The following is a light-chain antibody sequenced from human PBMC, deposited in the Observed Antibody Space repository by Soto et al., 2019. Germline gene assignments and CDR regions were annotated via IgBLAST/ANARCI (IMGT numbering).Light chain of an antibody. J-gene: IGKJ1*01. CDR2: KAS. V-gene: IGKV1-5*03. CDR3: QLPNYYSPP. CDR1: QGISRY. Sequence: IGDRVTITCRASQGISRYLAWYQQKPGKAPKLLIYKASTLKSGLPSRFSGSGSGTDFTLTTCSLQPDDLASYYSQLPNYYSPPFAPGTKVDIK.